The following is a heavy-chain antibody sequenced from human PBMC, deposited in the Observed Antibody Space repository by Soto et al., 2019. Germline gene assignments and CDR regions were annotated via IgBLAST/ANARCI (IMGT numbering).Heavy chain of an antibody. CDR1: GYTFTGYY. CDR3: ARDSVVLWFGEPYGMDV. J-gene: IGHJ6*02. CDR2: INPNSGGT. V-gene: IGHV1-2*02. D-gene: IGHD3-10*01. Sequence: GASVKVSCKASGYTFTGYYMHWVRQAPGQGLEWMGWINPNSGGTNYSQKFQGRVTITRDTSASTAYMELSSLRSEDTAVYYCARDSVVLWFGEPYGMDVWGQGTTVTVSS.